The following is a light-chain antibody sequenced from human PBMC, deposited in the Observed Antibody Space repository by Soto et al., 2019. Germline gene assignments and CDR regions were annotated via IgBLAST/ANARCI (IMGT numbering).Light chain of an antibody. Sequence: QSALTQPASVSGSPGQSIAISCTGTSSDIGAYDYVSWYQQHPDKAPKLIIYEVTKRPSGVSTRFSGSKSGNTASLTISGLQAEDEGDYYCGSHTSGSTRVFGTGTKLDRP. J-gene: IGLJ1*01. CDR3: GSHTSGSTRV. CDR1: SSDIGAYDY. CDR2: EVT. V-gene: IGLV2-14*01.